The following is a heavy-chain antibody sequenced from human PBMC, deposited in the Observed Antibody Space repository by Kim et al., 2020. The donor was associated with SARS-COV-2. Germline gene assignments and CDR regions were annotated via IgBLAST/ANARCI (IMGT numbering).Heavy chain of an antibody. J-gene: IGHJ6*02. CDR2: INPNSGGT. D-gene: IGHD3-10*01. V-gene: IGHV1-2*02. Sequence: ASVKVSCKASGYTFTGYYMHWVRQAPGQGLEWMGWINPNSGGTNYAQKFQGRVTMTRDTSISTAYMELSRLRSDDTAVYYCARAGNPGWFGGQRGYYYYYYGMDVWGQGTTVTVSS. CDR1: GYTFTGYY. CDR3: ARAGNPGWFGGQRGYYYYYYGMDV.